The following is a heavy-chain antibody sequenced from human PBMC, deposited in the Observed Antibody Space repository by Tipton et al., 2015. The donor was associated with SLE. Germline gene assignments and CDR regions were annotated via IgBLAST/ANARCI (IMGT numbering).Heavy chain of an antibody. V-gene: IGHV4-59*01. CDR2: ISESGDT. Sequence: TLSLTCSVSGGFIIGFYWVWIRQPPGRGLEWIGYISESGDTKYNPSLTSRVTMSVDTSKNQSSLKLTSLTAADTAIYFCARDGGGDMLDFWGQGALVAVSS. CDR1: GGFIIGFY. J-gene: IGHJ4*02. D-gene: IGHD3-3*01. CDR3: ARDGGGDMLDF.